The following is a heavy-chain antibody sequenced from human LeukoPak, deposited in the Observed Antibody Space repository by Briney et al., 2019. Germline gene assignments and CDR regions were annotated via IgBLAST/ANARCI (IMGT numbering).Heavy chain of an antibody. CDR3: ARGRKYCSSTSCYPRDY. CDR1: GFTFSNYW. J-gene: IGHJ4*02. V-gene: IGHV3-74*01. Sequence: PGGSLRLSCAASGFTFSNYWMHWVRQAPGKGLVWVSRISSDGSTTTYADSVKGRFTISRDNAKNSLYLQMNSLRAEDTALYYCARGRKYCSSTSCYPRDYWGQGTLVTVSS. D-gene: IGHD2-2*01. CDR2: ISSDGSTT.